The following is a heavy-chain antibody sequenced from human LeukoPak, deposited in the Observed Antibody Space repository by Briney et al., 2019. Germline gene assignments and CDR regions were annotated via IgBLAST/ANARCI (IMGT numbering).Heavy chain of an antibody. D-gene: IGHD3-3*01. CDR1: GFTFSSYA. J-gene: IGHJ4*02. CDR3: AKNPHYDFWSGFL. Sequence: GGSLRLSCAASGFTFSSYAMSWVRQAPGKGLEWVSGISGSGDNTYYADSVKGRFTISRDNSKNTLYLQMNSLRAEDTAVYYCAKNPHYDFWSGFLWGQGTLVAVSS. CDR2: ISGSGDNT. V-gene: IGHV3-23*01.